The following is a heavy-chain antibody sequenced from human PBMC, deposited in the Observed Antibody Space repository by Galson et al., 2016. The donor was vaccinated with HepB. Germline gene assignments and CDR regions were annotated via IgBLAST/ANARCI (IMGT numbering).Heavy chain of an antibody. Sequence: SLRLPCAASGFTFSNYAMSWVRQAPGKGPEWVSAISGVSDRTYYAGSMKDRFIISRDDSRNMLFLQLNSLRAEDTAIYYCAKESPYSNVRHYYLENWGLGTLVTVSS. J-gene: IGHJ4*01. V-gene: IGHV3-23*01. D-gene: IGHD4-11*01. CDR3: AKESPYSNVRHYYLEN. CDR2: ISGVSDRT. CDR1: GFTFSNYA.